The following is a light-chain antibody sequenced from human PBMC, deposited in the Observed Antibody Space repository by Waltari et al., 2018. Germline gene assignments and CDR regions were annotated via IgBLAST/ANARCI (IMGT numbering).Light chain of an antibody. CDR3: CSYAGTYTYVL. V-gene: IGLV2-11*01. CDR1: SSDVGGYDY. CDR2: EVT. Sequence: QSALTQPRSVSGSPGQSVTISCTGTSSDVGGYDYVSWYRHHPGKAPQVMIYEVTKRPSGVADRFSGSRSGNTASLTISGLQADDEATYYCCSYAGTYTYVLFGGGTKLTVL. J-gene: IGLJ2*01.